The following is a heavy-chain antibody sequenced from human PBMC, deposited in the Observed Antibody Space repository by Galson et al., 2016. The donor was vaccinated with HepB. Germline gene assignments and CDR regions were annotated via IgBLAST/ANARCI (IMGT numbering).Heavy chain of an antibody. CDR1: GGSIRRYY. D-gene: IGHD5-18*01. CDR2: VYYTGST. CDR3: ARVGRRDSYDETLDY. J-gene: IGHJ4*02. Sequence: ETLSLTCTVSGGSIRRYYWSWIRQPPGKRLEGIGNVYYTGSTNYNPSLKGRVTISLATSKNQFSLKLSSVTAADTAVHYCARVGRRDSYDETLDYWGQGTLVSVSS. V-gene: IGHV4-59*01.